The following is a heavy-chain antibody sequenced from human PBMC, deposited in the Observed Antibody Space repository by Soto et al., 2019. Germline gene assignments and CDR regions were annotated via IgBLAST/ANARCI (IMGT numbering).Heavy chain of an antibody. CDR2: VYHTGRT. D-gene: IGHD2-2*03. V-gene: IGHV4-61*01. J-gene: IGHJ4*02. CDR1: GGSFKSGSYS. CDR3: AMDFAYFDF. Sequence: PSETLSLTCTVSGGSFKSGSYSWSWIRQPPGKGLEWIGYVYHTGRTSYNPSLKSRVSISMDTTNNQFSLNLDSVTAADTAVYFCAMDFAYFDFWGQGTLVTVSS.